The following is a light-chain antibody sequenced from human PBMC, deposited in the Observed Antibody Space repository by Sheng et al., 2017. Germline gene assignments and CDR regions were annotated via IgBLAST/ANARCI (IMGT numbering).Light chain of an antibody. V-gene: IGLV3-21*03. Sequence: SYELTQPPSVSVAPGKTARISCGENNIGTRTVHWYQQKAGQAPVLVVYDDSDRPSGIPERFSGSNSGNTATLTISRVEAGDEAEYFCQVWDPSSDHPGVFGGGTKLSV. CDR3: QVWDPSSDHPGV. CDR1: NIGTRT. CDR2: DDS. J-gene: IGLJ3*02.